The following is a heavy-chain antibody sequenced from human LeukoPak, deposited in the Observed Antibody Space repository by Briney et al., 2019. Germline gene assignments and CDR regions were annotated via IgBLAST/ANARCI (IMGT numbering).Heavy chain of an antibody. CDR3: ARSYCSTSSCYHNWFDS. CDR2: IYYSGTT. Sequence: SETLSLTCTVSGGSISSSSYYWGWIRQPPGKGLEWIGSIYYSGTTYYNPSLKSRVTISVDTSKNQFSLKLSSVTAADTAVYYCARSYCSTSSCYHNWFDSWGQGTLVTVYS. V-gene: IGHV4-39*01. J-gene: IGHJ5*01. D-gene: IGHD2-2*01. CDR1: GGSISSSSYY.